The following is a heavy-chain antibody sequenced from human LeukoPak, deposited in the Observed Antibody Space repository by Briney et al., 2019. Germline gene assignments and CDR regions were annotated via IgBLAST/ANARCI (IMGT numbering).Heavy chain of an antibody. J-gene: IGHJ5*02. Sequence: ASVKVSCKASGYTFTGYYMHWGRQAPGQGLEWMGWINPNSGGTNYAQKFQGRVTMTRDTSISTAYMELSRLRSDDTAVYYCARDLYYDFWSGYRSPTNWFDPWGQGTLVTVSS. CDR2: INPNSGGT. CDR3: ARDLYYDFWSGYRSPTNWFDP. D-gene: IGHD3-3*01. CDR1: GYTFTGYY. V-gene: IGHV1-2*02.